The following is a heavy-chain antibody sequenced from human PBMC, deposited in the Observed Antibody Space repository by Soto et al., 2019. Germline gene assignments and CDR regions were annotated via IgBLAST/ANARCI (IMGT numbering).Heavy chain of an antibody. CDR2: ISAYNGNT. D-gene: IGHD3-3*01. CDR1: GYTFTSYG. V-gene: IGHV1-18*01. J-gene: IGHJ6*02. Sequence: ASVKVSCKASGYTFTSYGISWVRQAPGQGLEWMGWISAYNGNTNYAQKLQGRVTMTTDTSTSTAYMELRSLRSDDTAVYYCAKSAEIFGVAVIPYYYYGMDVGGQGTTVTVSS. CDR3: AKSAEIFGVAVIPYYYYGMDV.